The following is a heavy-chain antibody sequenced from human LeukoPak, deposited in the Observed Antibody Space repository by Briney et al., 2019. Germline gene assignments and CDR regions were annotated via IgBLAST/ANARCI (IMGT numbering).Heavy chain of an antibody. D-gene: IGHD1-26*01. CDR3: ANVGAGGY. J-gene: IGHJ4*02. V-gene: IGHV3-30*18. Sequence: GGSLRLSCAASGFTFSAYGLHWVRQTPGKGLEWVAIISDDGSHKYYADSVKGRFTISRDNSKDTLYLQMSSLRAEDTAVYYCANVGAGGYWGQGTLVTVSS. CDR1: GFTFSAYG. CDR2: ISDDGSHK.